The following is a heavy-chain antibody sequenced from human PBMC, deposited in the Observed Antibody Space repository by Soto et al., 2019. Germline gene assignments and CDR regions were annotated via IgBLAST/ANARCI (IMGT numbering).Heavy chain of an antibody. CDR3: ARGRQYSSSWYEDY. V-gene: IGHV3-21*01. CDR1: GFTFSSYS. Sequence: EVQLVESGGGLVKPGGSLRLSCAASGFTFSSYSMKWVRQAPGKGLEWVSSISSSSSYIYYADSVKGRFTISRDNAKSSLYLQMNSLRDEDTAVYYWARGRQYSSSWYEDYWGQGTLVTVSS. D-gene: IGHD6-13*01. J-gene: IGHJ4*02. CDR2: ISSSSSYI.